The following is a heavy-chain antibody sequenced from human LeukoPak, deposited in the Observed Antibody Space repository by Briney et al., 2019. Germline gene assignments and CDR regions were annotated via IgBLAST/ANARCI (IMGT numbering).Heavy chain of an antibody. V-gene: IGHV1-46*01. D-gene: IGHD3-22*01. CDR3: ARGDSSGYSDY. CDR2: TNPSGGST. Sequence: ASVKVSCKASGYTFTAYFMHWVRQAPGQGLEWMGRTNPSGGSTSYAQKFQGRVTMTRDTSTSTVYMELSSLRSEDTAVYYCARGDSSGYSDYWGQGTLVTVSS. CDR1: GYTFTAYF. J-gene: IGHJ4*02.